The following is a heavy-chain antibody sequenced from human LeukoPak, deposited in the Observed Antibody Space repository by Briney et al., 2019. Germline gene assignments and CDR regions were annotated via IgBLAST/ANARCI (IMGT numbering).Heavy chain of an antibody. CDR1: GFTFSSYW. J-gene: IGHJ4*02. D-gene: IGHD4-17*01. CDR2: INQDGSQK. Sequence: GGSLRLSCAVSGFTFSSYWMSWFRQAPGKGLEWVANINQDGSQKFSVDSVKGRFTISRDSAKNSLSLQMNSLRVEDTAVYYCARDWFDGDYDRFDYWGQGTLVTVSS. V-gene: IGHV3-7*03. CDR3: ARDWFDGDYDRFDY.